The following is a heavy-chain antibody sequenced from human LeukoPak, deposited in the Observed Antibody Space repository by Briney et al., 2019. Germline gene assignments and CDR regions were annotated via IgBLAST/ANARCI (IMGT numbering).Heavy chain of an antibody. Sequence: SETLSLTCTVSGYFISTGYYWGWIRQPPGKGLEWIGNIYHSGNTYYNPSLKSRVTISVDTSKNQFSLKLSSLTVADTAVYYCARRTTYFGWRPSESPSCFDYWGQGTLDTVSS. CDR1: GYFISTGYY. V-gene: IGHV4-38-2*02. CDR3: ARRTTYFGWRPSESPSCFDY. CDR2: IYHSGNT. J-gene: IGHJ4*02. D-gene: IGHD3-9*01.